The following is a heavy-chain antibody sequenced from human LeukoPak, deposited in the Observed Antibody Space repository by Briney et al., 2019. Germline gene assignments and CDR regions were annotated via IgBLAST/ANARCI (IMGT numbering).Heavy chain of an antibody. V-gene: IGHV1-69*05. D-gene: IGHD3-3*01. Sequence: GASVKVSCKASGGTFSSYAISWVRQAPGQGLEWMGRIIHIFGTANYAQKFQGRVTITTDESTSTAYMELSSLRSEDTAVYYCARDLWGATYYDFWSGYSDAFDIWGQGTMVTVSS. CDR1: GGTFSSYA. J-gene: IGHJ3*02. CDR3: ARDLWGATYYDFWSGYSDAFDI. CDR2: IIHIFGTA.